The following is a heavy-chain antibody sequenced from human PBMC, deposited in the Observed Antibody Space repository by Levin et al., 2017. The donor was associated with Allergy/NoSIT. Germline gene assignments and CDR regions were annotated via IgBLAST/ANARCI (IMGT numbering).Heavy chain of an antibody. D-gene: IGHD5-18*01. CDR3: ARQGAGYSYGYWFDY. CDR2: IYYSGST. J-gene: IGHJ4*02. V-gene: IGHV4-59*01. CDR1: GGSISSYY. Sequence: TSETLSLTCTVSGGSISSYYWSWIRQPPGKGLEWIGYIYYSGSTNYNPSLKSRVTISVDTSKNQFSLKLSSVTAADTAVYYCARQGAGYSYGYWFDYWGQGTLVTVSS.